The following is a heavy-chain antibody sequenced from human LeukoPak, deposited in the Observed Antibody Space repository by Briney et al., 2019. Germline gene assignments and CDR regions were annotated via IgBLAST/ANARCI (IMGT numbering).Heavy chain of an antibody. CDR1: GFTFRNHG. CDR2: IWYDGSDK. J-gene: IGHJ4*02. V-gene: IGHV3-33*01. Sequence: AGGSLRLSCAASGFTFRNHGMHWVRQAPGKGLEWVAVIWYDGSDKFFGDSVKGRFTISRDNAKNTLYLQMNSLRAEDTAVYYCARDIASRRIDFWGQGTLVTASS. D-gene: IGHD6-6*01. CDR3: ARDIASRRIDF.